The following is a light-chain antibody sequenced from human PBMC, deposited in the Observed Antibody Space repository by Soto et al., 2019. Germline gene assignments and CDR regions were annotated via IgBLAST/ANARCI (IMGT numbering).Light chain of an antibody. V-gene: IGLV2-8*01. Sequence: QSALTQPPSASGSPEQSVTISCTGTSSDVGGYDYVSWYQQQSGEAPKLIIYEVTNRPSGVPDRFSGSKSGNTASLTVSGLQAEDEADYYCRSYAGINNVIFGAGTKLTVL. J-gene: IGLJ2*01. CDR2: EVT. CDR1: SSDVGGYDY. CDR3: RSYAGINNVI.